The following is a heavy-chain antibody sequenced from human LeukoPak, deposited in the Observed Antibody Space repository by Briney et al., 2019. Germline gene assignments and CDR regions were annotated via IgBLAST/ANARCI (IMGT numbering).Heavy chain of an antibody. CDR2: IYYSGST. D-gene: IGHD2/OR15-2a*01. J-gene: IGHJ4*02. Sequence: SETLSLTCTVSGGFISSSSYYWGWIRQPPGKGLEWIGSIYYSGSTYYNPSLKSRVTISVDTSKNQFSLKLSSVTAADTAVYYCARRSRLGSKNIDYWGQGTLVTVSS. CDR3: ARRSRLGSKNIDY. V-gene: IGHV4-39*01. CDR1: GGFISSSSYY.